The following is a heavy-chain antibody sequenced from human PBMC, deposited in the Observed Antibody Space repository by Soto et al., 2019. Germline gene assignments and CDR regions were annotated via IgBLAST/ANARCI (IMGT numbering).Heavy chain of an antibody. D-gene: IGHD6-19*01. J-gene: IGHJ6*02. Sequence: SETLSLTCAVSGGSISSSNWWSWVRQPPGKGLEWIGEIYHSGSTNYNPSLKSRVTISVDKSKNQFSLKLSSVTAADTAVYYCARGQWLVGYYYYGMDVWGQGTTVTVSS. CDR3: ARGQWLVGYYYYGMDV. CDR2: IYHSGST. CDR1: GGSISSSNW. V-gene: IGHV4-4*02.